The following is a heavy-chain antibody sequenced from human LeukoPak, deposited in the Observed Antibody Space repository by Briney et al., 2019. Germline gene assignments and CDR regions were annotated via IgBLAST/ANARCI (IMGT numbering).Heavy chain of an antibody. CDR2: NYYTGST. D-gene: IGHD6-6*01. Sequence: SETLSLTCSVSGGSISSLYWSWIRQPPGKGLEWIGYNYYTGSTNYNPSLKSRVTMFVDMSKNQFSLRLSSVTAADTAVYYCARHRAYSSSSPFDYWGQGTLVTVSS. J-gene: IGHJ4*02. V-gene: IGHV4-59*08. CDR3: ARHRAYSSSSPFDY. CDR1: GGSISSLY.